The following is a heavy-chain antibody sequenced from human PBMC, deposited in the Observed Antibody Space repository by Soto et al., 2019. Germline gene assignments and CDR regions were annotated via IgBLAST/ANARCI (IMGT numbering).Heavy chain of an antibody. CDR2: IIPILTTP. D-gene: IGHD6-13*01. CDR3: ATSVGIAATGEDGLDV. CDR1: GGMFSTFG. V-gene: IGHV1-69*01. Sequence: QVQLEQSGAEVTMTGSSVKVSCKASGGMFSTFGFSWVRQAPGQGPEWIGVIIPILTTPNYAEWLQGRVTIVADELTTSVYMELSSLRSEDTAMFYCATSVGIAATGEDGLDVWGQGTSVTVSS. J-gene: IGHJ6*02.